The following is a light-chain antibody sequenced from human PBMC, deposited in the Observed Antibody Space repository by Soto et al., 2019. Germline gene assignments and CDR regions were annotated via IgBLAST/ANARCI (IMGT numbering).Light chain of an antibody. CDR3: KQYTSYPWT. J-gene: IGKJ1*01. Sequence: DIQMTQSPSPLSASVGDRVTITCRASQSISSWLAWYQQKPGKAPKLLIYDASSLESGVPSRFSGSGSGTEFTLTVSSLQPDDFATYYCKQYTSYPWTFGQGTKGEIK. CDR1: QSISSW. V-gene: IGKV1-5*01. CDR2: DAS.